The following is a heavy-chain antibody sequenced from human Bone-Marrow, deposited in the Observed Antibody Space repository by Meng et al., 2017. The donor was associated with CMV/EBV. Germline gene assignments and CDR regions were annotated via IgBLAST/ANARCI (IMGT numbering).Heavy chain of an antibody. CDR2: IYWNDEK. Sequence: SGPTLVQLTQPLSLPCTFPGFSLSTSGVGVGWIRQPPGKALEWLALIYWNDEKRHSPSLKSRLTITKDPSKNQVVLTMTNMDPVDTATYYCAHMPYGSGSYYSYYYYGMDVWGQGTTVTVSS. D-gene: IGHD3-10*01. CDR3: AHMPYGSGSYYSYYYYGMDV. CDR1: GFSLSTSGVG. V-gene: IGHV2-5*01. J-gene: IGHJ6*02.